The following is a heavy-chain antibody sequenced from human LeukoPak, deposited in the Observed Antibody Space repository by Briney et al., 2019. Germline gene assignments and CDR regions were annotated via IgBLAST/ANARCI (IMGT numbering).Heavy chain of an antibody. CDR3: AKVEGLTYYYDSSGYPKGPFDY. J-gene: IGHJ4*02. V-gene: IGHV3-23*01. Sequence: GGSLRLSCAASGFTFSSYAMTWVRQAPGKGLEWVSAISGSGDSTYYADSVKGRFTISRDNSKNTLYLQMNSLRAEDTAVYYCAKVEGLTYYYDSSGYPKGPFDYWGQGTLVTVSS. CDR1: GFTFSSYA. D-gene: IGHD3-22*01. CDR2: ISGSGDST.